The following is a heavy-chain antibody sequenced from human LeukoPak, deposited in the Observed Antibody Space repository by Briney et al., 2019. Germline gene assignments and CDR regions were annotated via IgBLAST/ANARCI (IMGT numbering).Heavy chain of an antibody. J-gene: IGHJ5*02. CDR1: GFTFSSYE. D-gene: IGHD6-13*01. Sequence: PGGSLRLSCAASGFTFSSYEMNWVRQAPRKGLEWVSYISTSGSTRYYADSVKGRFTISRDNAKNSLYLQMNSLRAEDTAVYYCARDHPLWPAAGKSVNWFDPWGQGTLVTVSS. CDR3: ARDHPLWPAAGKSVNWFDP. CDR2: ISTSGSTR. V-gene: IGHV3-48*03.